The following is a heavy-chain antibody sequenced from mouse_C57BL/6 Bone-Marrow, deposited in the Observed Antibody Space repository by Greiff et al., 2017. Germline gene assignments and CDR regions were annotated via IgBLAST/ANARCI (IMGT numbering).Heavy chain of an antibody. J-gene: IGHJ3*01. CDR1: GYTFTSYG. D-gene: IGHD3-3*01. CDR3: ASKGTCGAY. CDR2: IYPRSGNT. Sequence: QVQLKQSGAELARPGASVKLSCKASGYTFTSYGISWVKQRTGQGLEWIGEIYPRSGNTYYNEKFKGKATLTADKSSSTAYMGLRSLTSEDYAVYFCASKGTCGAYWGQGTLVTVSA. V-gene: IGHV1-81*01.